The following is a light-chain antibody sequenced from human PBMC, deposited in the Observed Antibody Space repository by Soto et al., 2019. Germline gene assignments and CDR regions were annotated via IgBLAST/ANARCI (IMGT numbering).Light chain of an antibody. Sequence: DIQMTQSPSSLSPSVGDRVTITCRASLPISNYLAWYQQKPGKVPKLLIYAASTLQSGVPSRVSGSGSGTDFTLTISSLQPEDVATYYCQKYNSARWTFGQGTKVDIK. CDR3: QKYNSARWT. CDR2: AAS. V-gene: IGKV1-27*01. CDR1: LPISNY. J-gene: IGKJ1*01.